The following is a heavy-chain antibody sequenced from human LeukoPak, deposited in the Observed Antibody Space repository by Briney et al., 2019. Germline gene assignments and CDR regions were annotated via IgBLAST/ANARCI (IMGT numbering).Heavy chain of an antibody. CDR3: ARGRDDNSGYYYGSFDY. D-gene: IGHD3-22*01. CDR1: GGTFSSYA. J-gene: IGHJ4*02. Sequence: ASVKVSCKASGGTFSSYAISWVRQAPGQGLEWMGGIIPISGTANYAQTFQGRVTITADESTSTAYMELSSLRSEDTAVYYCARGRDDNSGYYYGSFDYWGQGTLVTVSS. V-gene: IGHV1-69*13. CDR2: IIPISGTA.